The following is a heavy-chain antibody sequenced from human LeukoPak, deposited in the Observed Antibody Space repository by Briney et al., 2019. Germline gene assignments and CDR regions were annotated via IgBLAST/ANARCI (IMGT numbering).Heavy chain of an antibody. V-gene: IGHV3-23*01. J-gene: IGHJ6*02. Sequence: GGSLRLSCAASGFTFSSYAMSWVRQAPGKGLEWVSAISGSGGSTYYADSVKGRFTISRDNSKNTLFLEMNNVRAEDTAVYYCARVQRGQTYGMDVWGQGTTVTVSS. CDR1: GFTFSSYA. D-gene: IGHD3-10*01. CDR2: ISGSGGST. CDR3: ARVQRGQTYGMDV.